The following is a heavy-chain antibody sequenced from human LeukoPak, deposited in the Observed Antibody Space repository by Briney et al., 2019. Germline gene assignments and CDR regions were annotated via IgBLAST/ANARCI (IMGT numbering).Heavy chain of an antibody. V-gene: IGHV3-48*04. Sequence: PGGSLRLSCAASGFTFSSYSMNWVRQAPGKGLEWVSYISSSSSTIYYADSVKGRFTISRDNAKNSLYLQMNSLRAEDTAVYYCARVTYSSGWADYYYYYGMDVWGQGTTVTVSS. CDR2: ISSSSSTI. J-gene: IGHJ6*02. CDR3: ARVTYSSGWADYYYYYGMDV. CDR1: GFTFSSYS. D-gene: IGHD6-19*01.